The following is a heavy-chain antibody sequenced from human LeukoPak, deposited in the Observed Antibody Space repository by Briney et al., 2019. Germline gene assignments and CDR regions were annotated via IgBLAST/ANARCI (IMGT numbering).Heavy chain of an antibody. V-gene: IGHV4-39*07. CDR2: INQIGNT. D-gene: IGHD3-16*01. J-gene: IGHJ4*02. CDR1: GGSISSGSYY. Sequence: SETLSLTCTVSGGSISSGSYYWSWIRQSPGKGLEWIGEINQIGNTNYIPSLKSRLTISIDTSNNQFSLNLTSVTAADTGVYYCARIRRPLRGYCDHWGQGTLVT. CDR3: ARIRRPLRGYCDH.